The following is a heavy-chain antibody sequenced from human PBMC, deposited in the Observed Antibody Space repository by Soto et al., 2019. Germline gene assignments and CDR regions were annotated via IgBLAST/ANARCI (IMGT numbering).Heavy chain of an antibody. V-gene: IGHV1-18*01. J-gene: IGHJ3*02. CDR1: GYTFTRYG. D-gene: IGHD1-26*01. CDR2: SSAYNGNT. Sequence: SLNVSRKASGYTFTRYGISWVRKAPGQGPEGRGGSSAYNGNTNYGHNLQGKVTITTDTSTSTDYMELRSLRSDDTAMYYCAKAIGACAFDIWGQGTMVTVSS. CDR3: AKAIGACAFDI.